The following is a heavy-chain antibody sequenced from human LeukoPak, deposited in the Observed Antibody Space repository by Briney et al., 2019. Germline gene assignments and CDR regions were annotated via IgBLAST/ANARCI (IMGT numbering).Heavy chain of an antibody. Sequence: GGSLRLSCAASGFTVSSNYMSWVRQAPGKGLEWVSVIYSGGSTYYADSVKGRFTISRDNSKNTLYLQMNSLRAEDTAVYYCARDQTDYGMDVWGQGTTVTVSS. CDR2: IYSGGST. J-gene: IGHJ6*02. V-gene: IGHV3-53*01. CDR3: ARDQTDYGMDV. CDR1: GFTVSSNY.